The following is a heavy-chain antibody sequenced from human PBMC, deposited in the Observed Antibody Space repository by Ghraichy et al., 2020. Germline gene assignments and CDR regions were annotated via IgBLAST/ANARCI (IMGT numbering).Heavy chain of an antibody. J-gene: IGHJ6*02. CDR2: ISGDGGST. Sequence: GESLNISCAASGFTFDDYAMHWVRQAPGKGLEWVSLISGDGGSTYYADSVKGRFTISRDNSKNSLYLQMNSLRTEDTALYYCAKDRSGAVAGTYYYYGMDVWGQGTTVTVSS. CDR3: AKDRSGAVAGTYYYYGMDV. D-gene: IGHD6-19*01. CDR1: GFTFDDYA. V-gene: IGHV3-43*02.